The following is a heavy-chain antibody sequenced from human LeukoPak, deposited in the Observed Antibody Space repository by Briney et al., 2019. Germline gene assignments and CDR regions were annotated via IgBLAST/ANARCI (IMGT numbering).Heavy chain of an antibody. J-gene: IGHJ4*02. CDR1: GYTFTSYY. CDR2: INPSGGST. CDR3: ASGPRVATTEFDY. Sequence: ASVKVSCKASGYTFTSYYMHWVRQAPGQGLEWMGIINPSGGSTSYAQKFQGRVTMTRDMSTSTVYMELSSLRSEDAAVYYCASGPRVATTEFDYWGQGTLVTVSS. D-gene: IGHD5-12*01. V-gene: IGHV1-46*01.